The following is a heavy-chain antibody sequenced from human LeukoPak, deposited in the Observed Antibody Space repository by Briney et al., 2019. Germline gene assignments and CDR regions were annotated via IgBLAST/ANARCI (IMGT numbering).Heavy chain of an antibody. D-gene: IGHD1-14*01. J-gene: IGHJ4*02. CDR2: ISSSSSYM. V-gene: IGHV3-21*01. Sequence: GGSLRLSCAASGFTFSSYSMNWVRQAPGKGLEWVSSISSSSSYMYYADSVKGRFTISRDNAKKSLYLQMNSLRAEDTAVYYCTRGTSTRSDYWGPGTLVTVSS. CDR3: TRGTSTRSDY. CDR1: GFTFSSYS.